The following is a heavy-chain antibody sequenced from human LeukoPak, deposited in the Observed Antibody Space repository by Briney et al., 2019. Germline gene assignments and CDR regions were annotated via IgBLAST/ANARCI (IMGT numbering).Heavy chain of an antibody. Sequence: GGSLRLSCAASGFTFSSYGMHWVRQAPGKGLEWVAVIWYDGSNKYYADSVKGRFTISRDNSKNTLYLQMNSLRAEDTAVYYCARDSCSSVCYYYYGMDVWGQGTTVTVS. CDR3: ARDSCSSVCYYYYGMDV. CDR1: GFTFSSYG. D-gene: IGHD6-19*01. J-gene: IGHJ6*02. CDR2: IWYDGSNK. V-gene: IGHV3-33*08.